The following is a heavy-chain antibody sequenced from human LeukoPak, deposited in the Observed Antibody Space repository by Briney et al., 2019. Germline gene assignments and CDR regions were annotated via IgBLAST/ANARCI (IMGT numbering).Heavy chain of an antibody. V-gene: IGHV4-39*07. CDR1: GGSISSSSYY. J-gene: IGHJ4*02. D-gene: IGHD6-13*01. CDR2: IYYSGST. CDR3: ARGFSTLDY. Sequence: SETLSLTCTVSGGSISSSSYYWGWIRQPPGKGLEWIGSIYYSGSTYYNPSLKSRVTISVDTSKNQFSLKLSSVTAADTAVYYCARGFSTLDYWGQGTLVTVSS.